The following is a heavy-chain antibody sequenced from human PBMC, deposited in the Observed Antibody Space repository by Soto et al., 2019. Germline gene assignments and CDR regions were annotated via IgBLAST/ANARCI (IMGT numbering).Heavy chain of an antibody. CDR1: GYTFTSYD. V-gene: IGHV1-8*01. D-gene: IGHD3-22*01. CDR2: MNPNSGNT. CDR3: SRSRYYYDSSGYHDAFDI. Sequence: ASVKVSCKASGYTFTSYDINWVRQATGQGLEWMGWMNPNSGNTGYAQKFQGRVTMARNTSISTAYMELSSLRSEDTAVYYGSRSRYYYDSSGYHDAFDIWGQGTMVTVSS. J-gene: IGHJ3*02.